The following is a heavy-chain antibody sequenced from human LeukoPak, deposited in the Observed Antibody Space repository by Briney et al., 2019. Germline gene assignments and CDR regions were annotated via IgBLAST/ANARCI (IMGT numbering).Heavy chain of an antibody. CDR2: ISAYNGNT. D-gene: IGHD3-10*01. J-gene: IGHJ4*02. CDR3: ASFYYYGSGSYLDY. V-gene: IGHV1-18*01. Sequence: ASVKVSCKASGYTFTSYGISWVRQAPGQGLEWMGWISAYNGNTNYAQKLQGRVTMTTDTSTSTAYMELRSLRAEDTAVYYCASFYYYGSGSYLDYWGQGTLVTVSS. CDR1: GYTFTSYG.